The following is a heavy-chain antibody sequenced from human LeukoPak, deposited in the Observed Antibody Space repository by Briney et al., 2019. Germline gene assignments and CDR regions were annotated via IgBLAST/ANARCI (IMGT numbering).Heavy chain of an antibody. V-gene: IGHV4-61*05. J-gene: IGHJ2*01. CDR2: LYNSGST. CDR3: ARRSDADWYFDV. CDR1: GGSISSSSYY. D-gene: IGHD1-26*01. Sequence: SETLSLTCTVSGGSISSSSYYWSWIRQPPGKGLEWIGYLYNSGSTNYNPSLKSRVTISVDTSKTQFSLRLSSVTAADTAVYYCARRSDADWYFDVWGRGTMVTVSS.